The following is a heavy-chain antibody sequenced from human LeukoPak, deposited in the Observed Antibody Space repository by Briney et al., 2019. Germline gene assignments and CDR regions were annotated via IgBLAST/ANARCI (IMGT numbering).Heavy chain of an antibody. V-gene: IGHV1-2*02. CDR1: GYTFTGYY. J-gene: IGHJ4*02. CDR2: INPNSGGT. Sequence: ASVKVSCKASGYTFTGYYMHWVRQAPGQGLEWMGWINPNSGGTNYAQKFQGRVTMTRDTSISTAYMELSRLRSDDTAVYYCARAVTAVARGYFDYWGQGTLVTVSS. CDR3: ARAVTAVARGYFDY. D-gene: IGHD6-19*01.